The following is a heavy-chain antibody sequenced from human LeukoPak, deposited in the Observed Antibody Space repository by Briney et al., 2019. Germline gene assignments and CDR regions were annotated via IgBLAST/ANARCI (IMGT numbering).Heavy chain of an antibody. CDR2: MNPNSGNT. CDR3: ASELYSSSSGYYYMDV. D-gene: IGHD6-6*01. CDR1: GYTFTSYD. Sequence: GASVKVSCKASGYTFTSYDINWVRQATGQELEWMGWMNPNSGNTGYAQKFQGRVTITRNTSISTAYMELSSLRSEDTAVYYCASELYSSSSGYYYMDVWGKGTTVTVSS. V-gene: IGHV1-8*03. J-gene: IGHJ6*03.